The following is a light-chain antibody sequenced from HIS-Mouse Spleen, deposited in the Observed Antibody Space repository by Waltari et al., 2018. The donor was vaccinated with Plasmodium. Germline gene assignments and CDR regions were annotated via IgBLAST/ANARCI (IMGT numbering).Light chain of an antibody. CDR2: EDS. CDR1: ALTNKS. Sequence: SYELTQPPSVSVSPGQTARTTCSGDALTNKSAYWYQQKSGQAPVLVIYEDSKRPSGSPERFSGSSSGTMATLTISGAQVEDEADYYCYSTDSSGNHRVFGGGTKLTVL. V-gene: IGLV3-10*01. CDR3: YSTDSSGNHRV. J-gene: IGLJ3*02.